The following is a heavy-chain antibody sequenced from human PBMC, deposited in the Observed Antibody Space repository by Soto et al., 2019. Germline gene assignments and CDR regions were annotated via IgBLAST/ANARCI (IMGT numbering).Heavy chain of an antibody. Sequence: PGGSLRLSCAASGFTFSSYSMNWVRQAPGKGLEWVSSISSSSSYIYYADSVKGRFTISRDNAKNSLYLQMNSLRAEDTAVYYCARGGTIFGVVIISYYYYGMDVWGQGTTVTVSS. CDR3: ARGGTIFGVVIISYYYYGMDV. D-gene: IGHD3-3*01. CDR2: ISSSSSYI. J-gene: IGHJ6*02. V-gene: IGHV3-21*01. CDR1: GFTFSSYS.